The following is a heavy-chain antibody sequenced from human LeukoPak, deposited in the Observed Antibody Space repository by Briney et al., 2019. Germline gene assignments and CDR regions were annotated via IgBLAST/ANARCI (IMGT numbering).Heavy chain of an antibody. CDR2: ISYDGSNK. CDR1: GFTFSSYG. CDR3: ARDRIPMVRGIPDY. J-gene: IGHJ4*02. V-gene: IGHV3-30*03. Sequence: PGRSLRLSCAASGFTFSSYGMYWVRQAPGKGLEWVAVISYDGSNKYYADSVKGRFTISRDNSKNTLYLQMNSLRAEDTAVYYCARDRIPMVRGIPDYWGQGTLVTVSS. D-gene: IGHD3-10*01.